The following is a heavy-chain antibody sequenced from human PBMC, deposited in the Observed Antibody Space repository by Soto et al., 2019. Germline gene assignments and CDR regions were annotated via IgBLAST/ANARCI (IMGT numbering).Heavy chain of an antibody. D-gene: IGHD3-16*01. Sequence: GGSLRLSCVASGFDFNIWEMNWVRQAPGKGLEWLSYIPATGTGANYAESVRGRFTTSRDNANKVVYLQMNSLTVEDTAVYYCARSWGWSPGTDFWGQGTLVTVSS. CDR3: ARSWGWSPGTDF. V-gene: IGHV3-48*03. CDR2: IPATGTGA. J-gene: IGHJ4*02. CDR1: GFDFNIWE.